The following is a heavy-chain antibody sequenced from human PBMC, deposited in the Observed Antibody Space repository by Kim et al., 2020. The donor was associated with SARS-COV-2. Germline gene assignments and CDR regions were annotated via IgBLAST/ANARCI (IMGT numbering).Heavy chain of an antibody. Sequence: KYYADSVKGRFTISRDNSKNTLYLQMNSLRAEDTAVYYCARLLWLRYFDYWGQGTLVTVSS. V-gene: IGHV3-30*03. J-gene: IGHJ4*02. CDR3: ARLLWLRYFDY. D-gene: IGHD3-10*01. CDR2: K.